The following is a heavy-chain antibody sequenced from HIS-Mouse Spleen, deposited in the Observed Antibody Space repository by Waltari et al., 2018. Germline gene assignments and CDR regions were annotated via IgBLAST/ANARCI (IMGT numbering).Heavy chain of an antibody. CDR3: ARADDFWSGSFDY. CDR2: IYHSGST. J-gene: IGHJ4*02. D-gene: IGHD3-3*01. Sequence: QVQLQESGPGLVKPSETLSLTCTVSGYSISSAYYWGWIRQPPGKGLAWIGSIYHSGSTYYNPSLKSRVTISVDTSKNQFSLKLSSVTAADTAVYYCARADDFWSGSFDYWGQGTLVTVSS. V-gene: IGHV4-38-2*02. CDR1: GYSISSAYY.